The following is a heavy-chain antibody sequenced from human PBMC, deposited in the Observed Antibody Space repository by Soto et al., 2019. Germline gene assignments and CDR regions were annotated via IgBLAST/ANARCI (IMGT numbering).Heavy chain of an antibody. Sequence: QVQLQESGPGLVKPSGTLSLTCTVSGGSTSNFFWNWIRQPPGKGLEWIGYIYYSGSANYSPSLKSRATISEDTSENKLSLKLRSVTAADTAVYYCVRGEYCSGGSCYGEYNWFDLWGQGTLVTVSS. CDR2: IYYSGSA. D-gene: IGHD2-15*01. V-gene: IGHV4-59*01. J-gene: IGHJ5*02. CDR1: GGSTSNFF. CDR3: VRGEYCSGGSCYGEYNWFDL.